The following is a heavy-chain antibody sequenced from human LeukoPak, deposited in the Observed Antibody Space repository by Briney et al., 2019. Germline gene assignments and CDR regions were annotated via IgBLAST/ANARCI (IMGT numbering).Heavy chain of an antibody. V-gene: IGHV3-11*04. CDR2: ISSSGSTI. J-gene: IGHJ3*02. CDR1: GFTFSDYY. D-gene: IGHD2-2*01. Sequence: GGSLRLSCAASGFTFSDYYMSWIRQAPGKGLEWVSYISSSGSTIYYADSVKGRFTISRDNAKNSLYLQMNSLRAEDTAVYYCARDQRGCSSTSCYFDAFDIWGQGTMVTVSS. CDR3: ARDQRGCSSTSCYFDAFDI.